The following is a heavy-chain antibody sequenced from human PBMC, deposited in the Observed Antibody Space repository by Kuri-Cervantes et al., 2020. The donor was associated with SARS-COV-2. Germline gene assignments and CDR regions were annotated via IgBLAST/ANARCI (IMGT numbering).Heavy chain of an antibody. CDR1: GFIFNSYA. J-gene: IGHJ6*03. V-gene: IGHV3-30*02. CDR3: ARGFVPSRILSGPDYYYYMDV. Sequence: GESLKISCAASGFIFNSYAMHWVRQAPGKGLEWVAFIRFDGSNKYYAASVKGRFTISRDNSKNTLYLQMNSLRAEDTAVYYCARGFVPSRILSGPDYYYYMDVWGKGTTVTVSS. CDR2: IRFDGSNK. D-gene: IGHD6-25*01.